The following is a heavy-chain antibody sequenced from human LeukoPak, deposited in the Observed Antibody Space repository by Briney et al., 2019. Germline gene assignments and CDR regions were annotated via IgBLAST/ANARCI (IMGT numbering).Heavy chain of an antibody. D-gene: IGHD3-9*01. Sequence: GGSLRLSCAASGFTFSSYGMHWVRQAPGKGLEWVAIISYDGNNEYYADSVKGRFTISRDNSKNTLYLQMDSLRAEDTAVYFCARVAHFDRGMDVWGQGTTVTVSS. CDR3: ARVAHFDRGMDV. CDR1: GFTFSSYG. CDR2: ISYDGNNE. J-gene: IGHJ6*02. V-gene: IGHV3-30*03.